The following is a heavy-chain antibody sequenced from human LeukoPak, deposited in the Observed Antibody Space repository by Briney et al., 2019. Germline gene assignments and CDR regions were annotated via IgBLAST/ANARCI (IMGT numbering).Heavy chain of an antibody. CDR1: GFTFSDYS. CDR3: ARGPRNSSTYQYFQH. CDR2: ISSGSTYI. Sequence: GGSLRLSCAASGFTFSDYSMNWVRQAPGRGLEWVSSISSGSTYIFYADSLKGRSTVSRDNAKNSLSLQMNSLRVEDTAVYHCARGPRNSSTYQYFQHWGQGTLVTVSS. J-gene: IGHJ1*01. V-gene: IGHV3-21*01. D-gene: IGHD6-13*01.